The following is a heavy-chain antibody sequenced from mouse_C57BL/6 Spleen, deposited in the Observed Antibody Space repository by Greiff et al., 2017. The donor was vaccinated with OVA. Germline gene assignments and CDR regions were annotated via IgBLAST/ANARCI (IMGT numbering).Heavy chain of an antibody. Sequence: EVQGVESGGDLVKPGGSLKLSCAASGFTFSSYGMSWVRQTPDKRLEWVATISSGGSYTYYPDSVKGRFTISRDNAKNTLYLQMSSLKSEDTAMYYCARRYYDYDVDAMDYWGQGTSVTVSS. CDR2: ISSGGSYT. J-gene: IGHJ4*01. V-gene: IGHV5-6*01. D-gene: IGHD2-4*01. CDR1: GFTFSSYG. CDR3: ARRYYDYDVDAMDY.